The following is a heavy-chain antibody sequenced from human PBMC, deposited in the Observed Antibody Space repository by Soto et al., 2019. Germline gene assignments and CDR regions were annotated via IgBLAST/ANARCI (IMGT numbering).Heavy chain of an antibody. V-gene: IGHV3-66*01. CDR1: GFSIYRND. D-gene: IGHD4-17*01. CDR3: AAYGPTAGDGF. Sequence: EVQLVQSGGGLVQPGGSLRLSCVASGFSIYRNDMIWVRQAPGKGLEWLAHIHYDGSPYYADSVKGRFTISKDNSKTTLDLQMNSLRSEASAVYYCAAYGPTAGDGFWGQGTLVTVS. J-gene: IGHJ4*02. CDR2: IHYDGSP.